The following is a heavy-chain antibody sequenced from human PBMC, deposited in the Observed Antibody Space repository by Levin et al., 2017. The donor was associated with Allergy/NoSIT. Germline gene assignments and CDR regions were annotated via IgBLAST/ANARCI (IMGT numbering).Heavy chain of an antibody. CDR1: GFTFSSYS. Sequence: GESLKISCAASGFTFSSYSMNWVRQAPGKGLEWVSYISSSSSTIYYADSVKGRFTISRDNAKNSLYLQMNSLRDEDTAVYYCARDPGDGYSSFDYWGQGTLVTVSS. J-gene: IGHJ4*02. CDR2: ISSSSSTI. V-gene: IGHV3-48*02. D-gene: IGHD5-24*01. CDR3: ARDPGDGYSSFDY.